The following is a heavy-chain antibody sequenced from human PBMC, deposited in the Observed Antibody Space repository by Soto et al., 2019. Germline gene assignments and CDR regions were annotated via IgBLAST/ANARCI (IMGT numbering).Heavy chain of an antibody. J-gene: IGHJ4*02. D-gene: IGHD2-15*01. V-gene: IGHV1-69*06. CDR1: GGTFSSYA. CDR3: ARDRGDCSGGSCYFDY. Sequence: ASVNVSCKASGGTFSSYAISWVRQAPGQGLEWMGGIIPIFGTANYAQKFQGRVTITADKSTSTAYMELSSLRSEDTAVYYCARDRGDCSGGSCYFDYWGQGTLVTVSS. CDR2: IIPIFGTA.